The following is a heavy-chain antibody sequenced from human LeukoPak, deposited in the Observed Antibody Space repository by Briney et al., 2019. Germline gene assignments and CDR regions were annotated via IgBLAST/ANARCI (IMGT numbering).Heavy chain of an antibody. CDR2: ISSSGSTI. CDR3: AKAFSPPYYYDSAGYFYIDS. J-gene: IGHJ4*02. D-gene: IGHD3-22*01. V-gene: IGHV3-11*04. CDR1: GFTFSDYY. Sequence: KPGGSLRLSCAASGFTFSDYYMSWLRQAPGKGLEWVSYISSSGSTIYYADSVKGRFTISRDNAENSLYLQMNSLRAEDTAVYYCAKAFSPPYYYDSAGYFYIDSWGQGTLVTVSS.